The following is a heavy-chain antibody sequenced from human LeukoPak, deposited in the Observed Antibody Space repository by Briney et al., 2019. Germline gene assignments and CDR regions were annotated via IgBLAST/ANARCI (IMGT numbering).Heavy chain of an antibody. V-gene: IGHV1-2*06. D-gene: IGHD3-22*01. J-gene: IGHJ4*02. CDR1: GYTFTDYY. Sequence: ASVKVSCKASGYTFTDYYMHWVRQAPGQGLEWMGRINPNSGDTNYAQKLQGRVTMTTDTSTSTAYMELRSLRSDDTAVYYCARLYDSSGYSVDYWGQGTLVTVSS. CDR2: INPNSGDT. CDR3: ARLYDSSGYSVDY.